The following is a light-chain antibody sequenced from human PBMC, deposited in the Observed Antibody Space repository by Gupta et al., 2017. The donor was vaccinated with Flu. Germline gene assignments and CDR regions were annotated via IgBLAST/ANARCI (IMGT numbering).Light chain of an antibody. Sequence: DIQMTQSPSTLSASVGDTVTITCRASQSLGRWLAWYRQKPGQAPRLLMYKGSSLESGVPSRFSGFGSGTYFTLSITDLKPDDFATYFCQQYDSAPFTFGGGTKVEIK. CDR2: KGS. CDR1: QSLGRW. V-gene: IGKV1-5*03. CDR3: QQYDSAPFT. J-gene: IGKJ4*01.